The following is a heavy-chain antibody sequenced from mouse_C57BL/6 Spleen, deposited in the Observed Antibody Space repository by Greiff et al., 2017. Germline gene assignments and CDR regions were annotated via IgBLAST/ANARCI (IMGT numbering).Heavy chain of an antibody. J-gene: IGHJ3*01. CDR3: ARAGLQRGCAY. V-gene: IGHV1-39*01. CDR1: GYSFTDYN. CDR2: INTNYGTN. Sequence: EVQLQQSGPELVQPGASLKISCTASGYSFTDYNMNWVRQTPGKSLEWIGVINTNYGTNSYTQKVKGQGTLTVDQSSSTAYMQLNSLKSEDSAVYYGARAGLQRGCAYWGQGTLVTVSA. D-gene: IGHD2-2*01.